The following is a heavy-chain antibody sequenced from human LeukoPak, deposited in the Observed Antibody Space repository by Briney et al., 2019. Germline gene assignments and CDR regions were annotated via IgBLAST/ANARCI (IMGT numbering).Heavy chain of an antibody. V-gene: IGHV4-59*08. D-gene: IGHD6-6*01. J-gene: IGHJ4*02. CDR1: GGSISSYY. CDR2: IYYSGST. CDR3: ARHVVGYSRSSIFDY. Sequence: SETLSLTCTVSGGSISSYYWSWIWQPPGKGLEWIGYIYYSGSTNYNPSLMSRVTISVDTSKNQFSLKLSSVTAADTAVYYCARHVVGYSRSSIFDYWGQGTLVTVSS.